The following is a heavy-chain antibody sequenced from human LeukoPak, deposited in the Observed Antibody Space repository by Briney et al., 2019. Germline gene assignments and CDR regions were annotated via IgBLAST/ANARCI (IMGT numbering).Heavy chain of an antibody. V-gene: IGHV3-9*02. CDR2: FSWSSGSI. CDR3: ASDKKRGPLDY. CDR1: GFTSNDNA. J-gene: IGHJ4*02. Sequence: GGSLRLSCAASGFTSNDNAIHWVRQAPGKGLEWVSGFSWSSGSIGYADSVKGRFTISRDNAKNSLYLQMDSLRAEDTALYYCASDKKRGPLDYWGQGTLVTVSP.